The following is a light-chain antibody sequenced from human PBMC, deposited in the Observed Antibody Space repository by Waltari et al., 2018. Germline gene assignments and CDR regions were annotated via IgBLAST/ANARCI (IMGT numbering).Light chain of an antibody. V-gene: IGKV2-30*02. CDR2: QVS. CDR3: IQGTHLPYS. CDR1: QSLVHSDGKTY. Sequence: DVVMTQSPLSLPLTPGQPASISCRSSQSLVHSDGKTYLSWYHQKPGQPPRRLIYQVSNRDSGVPDRFSGSGAGTDFTLKISRVEAEDVGLYYCIQGTHLPYSFGQGTKVEIK. J-gene: IGKJ2*03.